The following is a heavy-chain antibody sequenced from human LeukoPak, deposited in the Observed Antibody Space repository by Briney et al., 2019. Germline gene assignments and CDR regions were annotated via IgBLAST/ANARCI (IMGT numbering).Heavy chain of an antibody. J-gene: IGHJ4*02. CDR2: ISSSSSYI. V-gene: IGHV3-21*01. D-gene: IGHD6-13*01. CDR1: GFTFSSYS. CDR3: ASLFIAAGTRDY. Sequence: GGSLRLSCAASGFTFSSYSMNWVRQAPGKGLEWVSSISSSSSYIYYADSVKGRFTISRDNAKNSLYLQMNSLRAEDTAVYYCASLFIAAGTRDYWGQGTLVTVSS.